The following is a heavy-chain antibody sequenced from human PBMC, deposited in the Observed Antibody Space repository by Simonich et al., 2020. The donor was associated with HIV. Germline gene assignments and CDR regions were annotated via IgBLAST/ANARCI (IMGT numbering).Heavy chain of an antibody. CDR2: IAPNSGGT. CDR1: GYTFTGNY. V-gene: IGHV1-2*02. CDR3: ATHGPGSYSSALDI. J-gene: IGHJ3*02. D-gene: IGHD1-26*01. Sequence: QVQLVQSGAEVKNPGASVKVSCKASGYTFTGNYIHWVRQAPGQGLEWMGWIAPNSGGTNDTQRFQGRVIMTRDTSINTAYMQLTRLRSDDTAVYYCATHGPGSYSSALDIWGQGTKVTVSS.